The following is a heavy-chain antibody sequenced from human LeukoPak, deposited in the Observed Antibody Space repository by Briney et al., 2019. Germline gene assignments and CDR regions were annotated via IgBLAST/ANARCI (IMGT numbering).Heavy chain of an antibody. CDR1: GFTFSSYS. D-gene: IGHD3-10*01. J-gene: IGHJ6*02. CDR3: ATSSPVWFGEFAYYYYGMDV. V-gene: IGHV3-48*04. Sequence: GGSLRLSCAASGFTFSSYSMNWVRQAPGKGLEWVSYISSSGSTIYYADSVKGRFTISRDNAKNSLYLQMNSLRAEDTAVYYCATSSPVWFGEFAYYYYGMDVWGQGTTVTVSS. CDR2: ISSSGSTI.